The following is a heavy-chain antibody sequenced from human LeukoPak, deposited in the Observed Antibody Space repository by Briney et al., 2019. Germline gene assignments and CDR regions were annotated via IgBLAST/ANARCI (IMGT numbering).Heavy chain of an antibody. D-gene: IGHD3-10*01. CDR1: GFTFDDYG. CDR3: AKSFWWFGEFSPFDN. J-gene: IGHJ4*02. CDR2: INWNGGST. V-gene: IGHV3-20*04. Sequence: PGGSLRLSCAASGFTFDDYGMSWVRHAPGKGLEWVSGINWNGGSTGYADSVKGRFTISRDNAKNSLYLQMNSLRAEDTAVYYCAKSFWWFGEFSPFDNWGQGTLVTVSS.